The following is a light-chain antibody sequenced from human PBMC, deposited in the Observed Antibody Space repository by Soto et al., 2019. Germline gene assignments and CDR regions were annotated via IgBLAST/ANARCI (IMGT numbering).Light chain of an antibody. CDR2: DND. J-gene: IGLJ2*01. Sequence: QSVLTQPPSVSAAPGQKVTISCSARSPNIGNNYVSWYQQVPGTAPKLLIKDNDKRPSGIPDRFSGSKSGTSATLGITGLQTGDEADYYCGTWDSSLSAVVFGGGTKLTVL. CDR3: GTWDSSLSAVV. CDR1: SPNIGNNY. V-gene: IGLV1-51*01.